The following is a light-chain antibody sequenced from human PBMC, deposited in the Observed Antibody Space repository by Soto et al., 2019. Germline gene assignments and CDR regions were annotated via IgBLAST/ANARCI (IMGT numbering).Light chain of an antibody. V-gene: IGKV3-20*01. CDR1: QSITNNY. Sequence: EIVLTQSPGTLSFSPGERATLSCRASQSITNNYLAWYQQKAGQVPRLLLYGASTRPTGIPDRFSGSRSGTDFTLTITRLEPDDFAVYYCQHYGSSPRTFGQGTKVDIK. CDR3: QHYGSSPRT. CDR2: GAS. J-gene: IGKJ1*01.